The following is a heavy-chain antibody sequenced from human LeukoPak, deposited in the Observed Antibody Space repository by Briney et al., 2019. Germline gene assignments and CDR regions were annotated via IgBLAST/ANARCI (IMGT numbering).Heavy chain of an antibody. Sequence: SETLSLTCTVSRGSISSTTYYWDWIRQPPGKGLEWSGSIYYSGSTYYNPSLKSRVTISVDTSKNQFSLRLTSVTAADTAVYYCARKTDSSGWYPYFDPWGRGTLVTVSS. CDR1: RGSISSTTYY. D-gene: IGHD6-19*01. V-gene: IGHV4-39*01. J-gene: IGHJ2*01. CDR3: ARKTDSSGWYPYFDP. CDR2: IYYSGST.